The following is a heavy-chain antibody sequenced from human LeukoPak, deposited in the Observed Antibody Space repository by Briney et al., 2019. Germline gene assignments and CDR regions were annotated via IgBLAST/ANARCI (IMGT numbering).Heavy chain of an antibody. Sequence: GGSLRLSCAASGFTFSSYEMNWVRQAPGKGLEWVSYISSSGSTIYYADSVKGRFTISRDNAKNSLYLQMNSLRAEDTAVYYCAGGSGSYLSYYYYMDVWGKGTTVTISS. V-gene: IGHV3-48*03. D-gene: IGHD3-10*01. CDR2: ISSSGSTI. CDR3: AGGSGSYLSYYYYMDV. J-gene: IGHJ6*03. CDR1: GFTFSSYE.